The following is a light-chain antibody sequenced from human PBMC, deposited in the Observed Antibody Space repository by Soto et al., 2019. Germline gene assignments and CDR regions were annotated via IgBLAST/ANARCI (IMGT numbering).Light chain of an antibody. CDR2: DNN. V-gene: IGLV1-51*01. CDR3: GTRDNSLSAWV. Sequence: QSVLTQPPSVSAAPGQKVTISCSGSSSNIGNNYVSWYQQLPGTAPKLLIYDNNKRPSGIPDRFSGSKSGTSATLGITGLQTGDEADYYCGTRDNSLSAWVFGGGTKLTVL. J-gene: IGLJ3*02. CDR1: SSNIGNNY.